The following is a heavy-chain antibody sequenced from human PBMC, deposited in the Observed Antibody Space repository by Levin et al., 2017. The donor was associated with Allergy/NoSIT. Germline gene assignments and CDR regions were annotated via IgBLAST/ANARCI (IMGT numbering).Heavy chain of an antibody. Sequence: GGSLRLSCAASGFTFSSFGMHWVRQAPGNGLEWVAVLSHDGTYDNYADSVRGGFTISRDNSKNTLYLQMDSLRSEDTAVYYCARVGSGSSHFSFVDYWGQGTLVTVSS. CDR3: ARVGSGSSHFSFVDY. CDR1: GFTFSSFG. CDR2: LSHDGTYD. D-gene: IGHD1-26*01. J-gene: IGHJ4*02. V-gene: IGHV3-30*04.